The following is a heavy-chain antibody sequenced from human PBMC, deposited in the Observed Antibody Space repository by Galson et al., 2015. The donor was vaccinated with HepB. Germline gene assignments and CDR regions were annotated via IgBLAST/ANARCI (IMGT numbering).Heavy chain of an antibody. CDR2: IYSGGSP. CDR1: GFTFRNAW. Sequence: SLRLSCAASGFTFRNAWMSWVRQAPGKGLEWVSVIYSGGSPYYADSVKGRFTISRDNSENTLYLQMNSLRAEETAVYYCAREINFPYYYGRDVWGQGTTVTASS. D-gene: IGHD5-24*01. V-gene: IGHV3-53*01. CDR3: AREINFPYYYGRDV. J-gene: IGHJ6*02.